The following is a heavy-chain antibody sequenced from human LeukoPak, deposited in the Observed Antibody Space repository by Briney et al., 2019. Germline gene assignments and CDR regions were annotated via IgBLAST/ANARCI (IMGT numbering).Heavy chain of an antibody. D-gene: IGHD1-1*01. CDR1: GGSFSGYY. V-gene: IGHV4-34*01. CDR2: INHSGST. Sequence: SETLSLTCAVYGGSFSGYYWSWIRQPPGKGLEWIGEINHSGSTNYNPSLKSRVTISVDTSKNQFSLKLGSVTAADTAVYYCARKQLERRGALDYWGQGTLVTVSS. J-gene: IGHJ4*02. CDR3: ARKQLERRGALDY.